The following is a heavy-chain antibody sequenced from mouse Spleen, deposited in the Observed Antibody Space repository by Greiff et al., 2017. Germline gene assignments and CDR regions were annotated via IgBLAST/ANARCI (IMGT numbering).Heavy chain of an antibody. J-gene: IGHJ2*01. CDR3: ARSYYSYYSYDGGDY. Sequence: QVQLQQPGAELVMPGASVKLSCKASGYTFTSYWMHWVKQRPGQGLEWIGEIDPSDSYTNYNQKFKGKATLTVDKSSSTAYMQLSSLTSEDSAVYYCARSYYSYYSYDGGDYWGQGTTLTVSS. CDR1: GYTFTSYW. D-gene: IGHD2-12*01. CDR2: IDPSDSYT. V-gene: IGHV1-69*01.